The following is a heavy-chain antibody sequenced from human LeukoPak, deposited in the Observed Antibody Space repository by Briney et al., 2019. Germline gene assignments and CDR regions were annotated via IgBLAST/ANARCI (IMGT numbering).Heavy chain of an antibody. CDR2: INHSGST. CDR1: GGSFSGYY. D-gene: IGHD6-13*01. Sequence: SETLSLTCAVYGGSFSGYYWSWIRQPPGKGLEWIGEINHSGSTNHNPSLKSRVTISVDTSKNQFSLKLSSVTAADTAVYYCAREGTAGIVYWGQGTLVTVSS. CDR3: AREGTAGIVY. V-gene: IGHV4-34*01. J-gene: IGHJ4*02.